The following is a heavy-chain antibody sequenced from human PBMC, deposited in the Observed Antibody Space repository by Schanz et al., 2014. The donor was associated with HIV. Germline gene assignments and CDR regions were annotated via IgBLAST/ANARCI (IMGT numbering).Heavy chain of an antibody. J-gene: IGHJ4*02. D-gene: IGHD3-10*01. CDR3: ARVFGRTYGLPDY. CDR2: ISVNGATR. CDR1: GFTFDSYG. Sequence: VHLVESGGGVVRPGRSLRLSCAASGFTFDSYGMHWVRQAPGKGLEWLSYISVNGATREYADSVKGRFTISRDNARTSLYLQMNSLRAEDTAVYYCARVFGRTYGLPDYWGQGTLVTVSS. V-gene: IGHV3-48*04.